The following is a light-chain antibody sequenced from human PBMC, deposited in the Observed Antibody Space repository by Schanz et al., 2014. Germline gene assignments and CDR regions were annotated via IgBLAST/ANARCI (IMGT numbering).Light chain of an antibody. V-gene: IGLV2-14*01. CDR3: NSYTSGSTWV. CDR2: DVS. Sequence: QSALTQPRSVSGSPGQSVTISCTGTSSDVGGYNYVSWYQQHPGKAPKLMIYDVSNRPSGVSNRFSASKSGNTASLTVSGLQAEDEADYYCNSYTSGSTWVFGGGTKLTVL. CDR1: SSDVGGYNY. J-gene: IGLJ3*02.